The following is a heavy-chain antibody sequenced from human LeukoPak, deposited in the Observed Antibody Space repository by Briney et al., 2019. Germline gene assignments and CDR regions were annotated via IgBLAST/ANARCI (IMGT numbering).Heavy chain of an antibody. CDR3: VRSGGAFDI. D-gene: IGHD1-26*01. CDR1: GGSISSYY. V-gene: IGHV4-59*01. CDR2: IYYSGST. J-gene: IGHJ3*02. Sequence: SETLSLTCTVSGGSISSYYWSWIRQPPGKGLEWIGYIYYSGSTNYNPSLKSRVTISVDTSKNQFSLKLSSVTAADTAVYYCVRSGGAFDIWGQGTMVTVSS.